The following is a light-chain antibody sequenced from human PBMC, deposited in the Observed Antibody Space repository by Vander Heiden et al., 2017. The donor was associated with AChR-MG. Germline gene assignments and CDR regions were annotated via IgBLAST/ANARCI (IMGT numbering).Light chain of an antibody. J-gene: IGKJ1*01. CDR3: QQYDSYPTT. Sequence: DIPLTQSPSTLSASVGDRVTITCRASEGIGLWLAWHQQRPGKATKLLIYKTSTLQEDVPSRFSGSGSGTEFTLTISGLQPDDFATYYCQQYDSYPTTFGQGTKVEIK. CDR1: EGIGLW. CDR2: KTS. V-gene: IGKV1-5*03.